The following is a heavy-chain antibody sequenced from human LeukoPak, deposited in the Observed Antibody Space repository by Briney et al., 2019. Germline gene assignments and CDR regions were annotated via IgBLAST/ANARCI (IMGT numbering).Heavy chain of an antibody. V-gene: IGHV1-8*01. D-gene: IGHD3-3*01. CDR1: GYTFTSYD. J-gene: IGHJ6*03. CDR2: MNPNSGNT. CDR3: ARTYYDFWSGQEDYYMDV. Sequence: ASGKVSCKASGYTFTSYDINWVRQATGQGLEWMGWMNPNSGNTGYAQKFQGRVTMTRNTSISTVYMELSSLRSEDTAVYYCARTYYDFWSGQEDYYMDVWGKGTTVTVSS.